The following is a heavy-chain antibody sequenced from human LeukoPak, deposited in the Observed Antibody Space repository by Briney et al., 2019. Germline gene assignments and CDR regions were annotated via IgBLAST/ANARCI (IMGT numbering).Heavy chain of an antibody. J-gene: IGHJ4*02. CDR3: ARGSSWKTPVTTGY. V-gene: IGHV3-7*01. CDR1: GFTFSNYW. CDR2: IKDDGTAK. D-gene: IGHD4-17*01. Sequence: PGGSLRLSCAASGFTFSNYWMSWVRQAPGKGLEWVANIKDDGTAKYYVDSVKGRFTISRDNAKNSLFLQMNSLRAEDRAVYYCARGSSWKTPVTTGYWGQGTLVTVSS.